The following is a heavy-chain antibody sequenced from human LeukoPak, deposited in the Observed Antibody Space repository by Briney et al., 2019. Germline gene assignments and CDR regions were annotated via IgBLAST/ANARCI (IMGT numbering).Heavy chain of an antibody. CDR3: AKDNRRHYTSGPNPDSLH. V-gene: IGHV3-9*01. D-gene: IGHD6-19*01. J-gene: IGHJ4*02. Sequence: GRSLRLSCAGSGFIFNNYAMHWVRQPPGKGLEWVSGISWNSGSIDYADSVKGRFTISRDNAKNSLYLQMSSLRVEDTAFYYCAKDNRRHYTSGPNPDSLHWGQGALVTVSS. CDR1: GFIFNNYA. CDR2: ISWNSGSI.